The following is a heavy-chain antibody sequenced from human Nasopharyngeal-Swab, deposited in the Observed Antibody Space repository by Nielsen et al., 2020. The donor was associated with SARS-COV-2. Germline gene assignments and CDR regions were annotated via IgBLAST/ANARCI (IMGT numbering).Heavy chain of an antibody. CDR3: ARSHSGYDLSFDY. V-gene: IGHV4-31*03. CDR2: IYYSGST. Sequence: SETLSLTCTVSGGSISSGGYYWSWIRQHPGKGLEWIGYIYYSGSTYYNPSLKSRVTISADTSKNQFSLKLSSVTAADTAVYYCARSHSGYDLSFDYWGQGTLVTVSS. CDR1: GGSISSGGYY. J-gene: IGHJ4*02. D-gene: IGHD5-12*01.